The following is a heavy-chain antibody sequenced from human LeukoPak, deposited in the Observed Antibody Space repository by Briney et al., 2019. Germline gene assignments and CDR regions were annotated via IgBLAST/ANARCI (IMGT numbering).Heavy chain of an antibody. Sequence: TSETLSLTCTVSGGSISSYYWSWIRQPPGKGLEWIGYIYSSGSTNYNPSLKSRLTISVDASKNQFSLKLTSVTAADTAVYYCARAYYYGSGSYGLDYWGQGTLVTVSS. J-gene: IGHJ4*02. CDR1: GGSISSYY. CDR3: ARAYYYGSGSYGLDY. D-gene: IGHD3-10*01. V-gene: IGHV4-59*01. CDR2: IYSSGST.